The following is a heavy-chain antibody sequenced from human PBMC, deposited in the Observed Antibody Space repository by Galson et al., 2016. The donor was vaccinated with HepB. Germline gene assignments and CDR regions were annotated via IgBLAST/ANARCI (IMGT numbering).Heavy chain of an antibody. J-gene: IGHJ4*02. V-gene: IGHV4-39*01. CDR3: ARQYESYYDFWSGYPDY. D-gene: IGHD3-3*01. CDR1: GGSISSSTYY. Sequence: SETLSLTCTVSGGSISSSTYYWAWIRQPPGKGLEWIGTIYYSGSTYYNPSLKSRVTISVYTSKNQFSLQLTSVTAVDTAVYYCARQYESYYDFWSGYPDYWGQGTLVTVSS. CDR2: IYYSGST.